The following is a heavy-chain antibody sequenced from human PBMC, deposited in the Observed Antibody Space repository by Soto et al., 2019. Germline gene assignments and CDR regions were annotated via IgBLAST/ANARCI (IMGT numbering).Heavy chain of an antibody. V-gene: IGHV1-3*04. CDR1: GYTFTNYA. J-gene: IGHJ4*02. CDR3: ARAGDDCSAANCYVIDY. D-gene: IGHD2-2*01. CDR2: INTGKGNT. Sequence: ASVKVSCKASGYTFTNYAMHWVRQAPGQRLEWMGWINTGKGNTKYSQKFQGRVTITRDTSASTAYMELSSLRSEDTAMYYCARAGDDCSAANCYVIDYWGQGTQVTVSS.